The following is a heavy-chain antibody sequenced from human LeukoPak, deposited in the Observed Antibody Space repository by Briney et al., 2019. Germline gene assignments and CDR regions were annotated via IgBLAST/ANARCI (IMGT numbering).Heavy chain of an antibody. D-gene: IGHD3-16*02. J-gene: IGHJ6*03. V-gene: IGHV4-34*01. CDR2: INHSGST. CDR3: ARVRTMITFGGVISPVNYYYYYMDV. Sequence: SETLSLTCAVYGGSFSGYYWSWIRQPPGKGLEWIGEINHSGSTNYNPSLKSRVTISVDTSKNQFSLKLSSVTAADTAVYYCARVRTMITFGGVISPVNYYYYYMDVWGKGTTVTVSS. CDR1: GGSFSGYY.